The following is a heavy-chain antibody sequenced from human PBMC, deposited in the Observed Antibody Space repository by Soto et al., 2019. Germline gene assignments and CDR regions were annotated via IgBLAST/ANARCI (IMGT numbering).Heavy chain of an antibody. D-gene: IGHD3-22*01. CDR2: ISGSGGST. J-gene: IGHJ6*02. CDR3: AKDSDYHDSGASCPWYGGMDV. Sequence: GGSLRLSCAASGFTFSRHAMNWVRQAPGKGLEWVSVISGSGGSTYYADSVKGRFIISRDNSKNTLYLQMNSLRGEDTAFCYGAKDSDYHDSGASCPWYGGMDVWGQGTPVTVSS. V-gene: IGHV3-23*01. CDR1: GFTFSRHA.